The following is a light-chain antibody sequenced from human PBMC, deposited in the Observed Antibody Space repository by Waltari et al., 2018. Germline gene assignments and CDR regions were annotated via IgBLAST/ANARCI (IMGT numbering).Light chain of an antibody. CDR3: QQYGTSPRT. CDR2: GAS. V-gene: IGKV3-20*01. Sequence: EIVLTQSPGTLSLSPGERATISCRASQSVSSSYLAWYQQKPGQAPRLLIYGASSRATGIPDRFSGSGSGTDFTLTISRLGPEDFAVYYCQQYGTSPRTFGQGTKVEIK. CDR1: QSVSSSY. J-gene: IGKJ1*01.